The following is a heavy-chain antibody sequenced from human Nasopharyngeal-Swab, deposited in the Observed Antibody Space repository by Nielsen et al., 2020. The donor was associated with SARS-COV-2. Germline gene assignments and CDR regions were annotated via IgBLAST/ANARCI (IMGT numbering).Heavy chain of an antibody. V-gene: IGHV1-45*02. CDR1: GFSITYRF. D-gene: IGHD2-8*01. CDR2: NTPFNGNA. Sequence: SVKVSCKASGFSITYRFLHWMRQAPGQALEWIGWNTPFNGNAKYAQKFQGRVSITRDGSRTTASLELSSLRPDDTAMYFCASGQCINGVCNPTDGLDVWGQGTSVTVS. CDR3: ASGQCINGVCNPTDGLDV. J-gene: IGHJ6*02.